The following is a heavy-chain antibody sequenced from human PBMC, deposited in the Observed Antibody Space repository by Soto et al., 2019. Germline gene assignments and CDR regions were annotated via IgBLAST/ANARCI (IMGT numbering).Heavy chain of an antibody. CDR3: ARYGGYCSSTSCYFAEYFQH. D-gene: IGHD2-2*01. CDR1: GGSISSYY. V-gene: IGHV4-59*08. J-gene: IGHJ1*01. CDR2: MYYSGST. Sequence: PSETLSLTCTVSGGSISSYYWSWIRQPPGKGLEWIGHMYYSGSTNYNPSLKSRVTISVDTSKNQFSLKLSSVTAADTAVYYCARYGGYCSSTSCYFAEYFQHWGQGTLVTVSS.